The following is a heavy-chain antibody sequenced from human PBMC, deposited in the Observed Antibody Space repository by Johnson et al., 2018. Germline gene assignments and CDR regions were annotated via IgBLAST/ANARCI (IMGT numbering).Heavy chain of an antibody. CDR1: GGTFSSYT. CDR2: IIPVFGTT. CDR3: ARDGIVLVTVPQDYNGMDV. Sequence: QVQLVESGAEVKKPGSSVKVSCKASGGTFSSYTISWVRQAPGQGLAWMGAIIPVFGTTNYAQKFQGRVTITADESTSTIYMELSSLTSDDTSVYYCARDGIVLVTVPQDYNGMDVWGQGTTVTVSS. V-gene: IGHV1-69*01. D-gene: IGHD2-21*02. J-gene: IGHJ6*02.